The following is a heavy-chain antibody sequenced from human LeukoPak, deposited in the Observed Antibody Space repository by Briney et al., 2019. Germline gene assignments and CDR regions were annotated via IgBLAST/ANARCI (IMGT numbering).Heavy chain of an antibody. D-gene: IGHD4-17*01. J-gene: IGHJ4*02. CDR2: IIPIFGTA. CDR3: ARVGGDYEYFDY. V-gene: IGHV1-69*01. Sequence: SVKVFCKASGGTFSSYAISWVRQAPGQGLEWMGGIIPIFGTANYAQKFQGRVTITADESTSTAYMELSSLRSEDTAVYYCARVGGDYEYFDYWGQGTLVTVSS. CDR1: GGTFSSYA.